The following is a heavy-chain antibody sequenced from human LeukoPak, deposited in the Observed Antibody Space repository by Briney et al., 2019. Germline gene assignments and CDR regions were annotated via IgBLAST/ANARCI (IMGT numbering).Heavy chain of an antibody. CDR3: VKDRGYGSGRVFEY. CDR2: ISSNGGST. V-gene: IGHV3-64D*09. J-gene: IGHJ4*02. D-gene: IGHD3-10*01. CDR1: GFTFSCYA. Sequence: GGSLRLSCSASGFTFSCYAMHWVRQAPGKGLEYASAISSNGGSTYYADSVKGRFTISRDNSKNTLYLQMSSLRAEDTALYYCVKDRGYGSGRVFEYWGQGTLVTVSS.